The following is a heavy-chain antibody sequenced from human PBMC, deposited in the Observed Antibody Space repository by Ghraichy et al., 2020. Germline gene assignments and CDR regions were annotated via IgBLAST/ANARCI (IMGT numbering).Heavy chain of an antibody. CDR1: GVPISSTHW. D-gene: IGHD4-17*01. Sequence: SETLSLTCTVSGVPISSTHWWSWVRQSPGAGLEWIGEIYHTGRANFNPSLQSRVTISVDKSNNQFSLNLRSVTAADTAIYYCVRNSRTTVPTLFSLEGAQYHGMDVWGQGTTVSVSS. J-gene: IGHJ6*01. V-gene: IGHV4-4*02. CDR2: IYHTGRA. CDR3: VRNSRTTVPTLFSLEGAQYHGMDV.